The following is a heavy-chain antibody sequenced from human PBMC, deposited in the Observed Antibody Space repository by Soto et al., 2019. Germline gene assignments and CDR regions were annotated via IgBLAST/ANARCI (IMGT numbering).Heavy chain of an antibody. J-gene: IGHJ4*02. D-gene: IGHD3-9*01. CDR2: ISAYNGNT. CDR1: GYTFTSYG. Sequence: ASVKVSCKASGYTFTSYGISWVRQAPGQGLEWMGWISAYNGNTNYAQKLQGRGTMTTDTSTSTAYMELRSLRSDDTAVYYCARDDLIFDWSAHLFDYWGQGTLVTVSS. V-gene: IGHV1-18*01. CDR3: ARDDLIFDWSAHLFDY.